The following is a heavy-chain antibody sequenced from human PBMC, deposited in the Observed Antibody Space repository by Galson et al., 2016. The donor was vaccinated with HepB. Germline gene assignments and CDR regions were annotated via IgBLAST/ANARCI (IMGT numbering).Heavy chain of an antibody. J-gene: IGHJ4*02. CDR1: GVSFSDYY. CDR3: ARGQDPYKIRD. Sequence: SETLSLTCAVSGVSFSDYYWGWIRQSPGKGLEWIGEIHPSGSTDYNPSLRSRVTLSVDTSKSHFSLTVTSVTATDTAVYYCARGQDPYKIRDWGQGTLVTVSS. D-gene: IGHD5-24*01. V-gene: IGHV4-34*01. CDR2: IHPSGST.